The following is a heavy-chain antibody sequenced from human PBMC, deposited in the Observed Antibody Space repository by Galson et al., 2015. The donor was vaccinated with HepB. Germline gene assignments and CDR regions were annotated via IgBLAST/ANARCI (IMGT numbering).Heavy chain of an antibody. CDR3: ARNLGYCSSTSCLNWYFEL. V-gene: IGHV1-46*01. CDR1: GYTFASYY. D-gene: IGHD2-2*01. Sequence: GYTFASYYMHWVRQAPGQGLEWMGIINPSGGSTSYAQKFQGRVTMTRDTSTSTVYMELSSLRSEDTAVYYCARNLGYCSSTSCLNWYFELWGRGTLVTVSS. J-gene: IGHJ2*01. CDR2: INPSGGST.